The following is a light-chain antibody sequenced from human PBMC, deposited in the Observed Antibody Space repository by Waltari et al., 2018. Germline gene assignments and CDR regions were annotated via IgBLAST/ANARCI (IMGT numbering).Light chain of an antibody. CDR2: WAS. CDR3: QQDFNTTAT. V-gene: IGKV4-1*01. CDR1: QSVLYSSNNTNY. Sequence: DIVMTQSPDSLAVSLGERATINCESSQSVLYSSNNTNYLAWYQQKPGQPPKLLIYWASTRESGVPDRFSGSGAGTDFTLTISCLQAEDVAIYYCQQDFNTTATFGQGNKVEVK. J-gene: IGKJ1*01.